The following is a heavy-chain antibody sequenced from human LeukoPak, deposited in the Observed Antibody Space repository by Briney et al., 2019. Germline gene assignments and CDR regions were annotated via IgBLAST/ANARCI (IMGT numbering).Heavy chain of an antibody. CDR2: IYPADSDT. CDR1: GFSFSTNW. Sequence: GESLKISCKGSGFSFSTNWIGWLRQMPGKGLEWMGIIYPADSDTRYNSSLQGQVTISADKSITTASLQWRSLKASDTATYYCARLTPGVGATAEYWGQGTPVTVSS. CDR3: ARLTPGVGATAEY. V-gene: IGHV5-51*01. D-gene: IGHD1-26*01. J-gene: IGHJ4*02.